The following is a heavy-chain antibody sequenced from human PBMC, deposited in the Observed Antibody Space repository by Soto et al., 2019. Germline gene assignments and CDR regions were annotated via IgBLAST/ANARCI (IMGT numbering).Heavy chain of an antibody. Sequence: PSETLSLTCAVSGGPITSGGYSGSWIRQPPGKGLEWIGYIYHSGGTYYNPSLKSRVTLSIDRTKKQFSLKLKSVTAADTAVYFCARTMTTSGWFDPWGQGTLVTVSS. D-gene: IGHD4-17*01. CDR2: IYHSGGT. V-gene: IGHV4-30-2*01. CDR1: GGPITSGGYS. CDR3: ARTMTTSGWFDP. J-gene: IGHJ5*02.